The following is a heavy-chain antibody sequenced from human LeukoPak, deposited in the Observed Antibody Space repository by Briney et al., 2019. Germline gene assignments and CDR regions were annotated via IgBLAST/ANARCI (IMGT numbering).Heavy chain of an antibody. D-gene: IGHD3-22*01. CDR2: IYDSGST. V-gene: IGHV4-59*01. Sequence: PSETLSLTCTVSGGSISSYYWSWIRQPPGKGLEWIGNIYDSGSTNYNPSLRSGLTISVDTSKNQCSLKLSSVTAADTAVYYCARQSISGSSLSYFDYWGQGTLVNVSS. J-gene: IGHJ4*02. CDR1: GGSISSYY. CDR3: ARQSISGSSLSYFDY.